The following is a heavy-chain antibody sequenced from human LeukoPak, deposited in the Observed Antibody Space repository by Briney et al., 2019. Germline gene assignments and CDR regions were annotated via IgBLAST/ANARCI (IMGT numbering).Heavy chain of an antibody. J-gene: IGHJ4*02. Sequence: PGGSLRLSCAASGFTFSSYWMSWVRQAPGKGLEWVANIKQDGSEKYYVDSVKGRFTISRDNANNSLYLQMNSLRAEDTAVYYCASLNYGSGSEYFFDYWGQGTLVTVSS. CDR3: ASLNYGSGSEYFFDY. D-gene: IGHD3-10*01. CDR2: IKQDGSEK. CDR1: GFTFSSYW. V-gene: IGHV3-7*01.